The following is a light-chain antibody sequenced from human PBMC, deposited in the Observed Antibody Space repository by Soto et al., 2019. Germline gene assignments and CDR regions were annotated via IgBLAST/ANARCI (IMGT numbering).Light chain of an antibody. V-gene: IGKV1-5*01. CDR2: DAS. CDR1: QSISSW. Sequence: DIQLCQSPYTLSAFVGDSVALTCRASQSISSWLAWYQQKPGKAPKLLIYDASSLESGVPSRFSGSGSGTEFTLTISSLQPDDFATYYCQQYNSYSRLTFGGGTKVDIK. J-gene: IGKJ4*01. CDR3: QQYNSYSRLT.